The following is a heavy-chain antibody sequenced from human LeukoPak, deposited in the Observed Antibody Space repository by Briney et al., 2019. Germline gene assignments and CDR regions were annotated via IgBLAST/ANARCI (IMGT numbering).Heavy chain of an antibody. V-gene: IGHV4-4*02. J-gene: IGHJ4*02. Sequence: SETLSLTCAVSGGSISSSNWWSWVRPPPGKGLEWIGEMYLSGTTHSNPSVKSRVTISIDKSKNQFFLNLSSVTAADTAVYYCAGLVGRYSSGLYYYYFDYWGQGTLVTVSS. CDR2: MYLSGTT. D-gene: IGHD3-22*01. CDR3: AGLVGRYSSGLYYYYFDY. CDR1: GGSISSSNW.